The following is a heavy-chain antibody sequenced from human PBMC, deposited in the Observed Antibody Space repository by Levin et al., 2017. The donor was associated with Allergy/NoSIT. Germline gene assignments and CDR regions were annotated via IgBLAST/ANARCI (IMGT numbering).Heavy chain of an antibody. CDR1: EFTFSSYW. Sequence: GGSLRLSCAASEFTFSSYWMTWVRQAPGRGLEWVANIKQDGSEKSYVDSVKGRFTISRDNAKKSLYLQMNSLGAEDTAVYYCARVEGYDAQYGMDVWGQGTTVTVSS. CDR2: IKQDGSEK. J-gene: IGHJ6*02. CDR3: ARVEGYDAQYGMDV. D-gene: IGHD3-22*01. V-gene: IGHV3-7*01.